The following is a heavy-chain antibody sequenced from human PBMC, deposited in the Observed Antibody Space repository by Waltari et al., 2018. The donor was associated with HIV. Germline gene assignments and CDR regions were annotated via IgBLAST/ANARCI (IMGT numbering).Heavy chain of an antibody. Sequence: QVQLVQSGTEVKKPGASVKVSCKASGYTFTGYYMHWVRQAPGQGREWMGWINPNSGGTKYAQKFQGRVTVTRDTSISTAYMELSRLRSDDTAVYYCTRDAASSGYWYFDLWGRGTLVTVSS. CDR3: TRDAASSGYWYFDL. CDR2: INPNSGGT. D-gene: IGHD3-10*01. J-gene: IGHJ2*01. CDR1: GYTFTGYY. V-gene: IGHV1-2*02.